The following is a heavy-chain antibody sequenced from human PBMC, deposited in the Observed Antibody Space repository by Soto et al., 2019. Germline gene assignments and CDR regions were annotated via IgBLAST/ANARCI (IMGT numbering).Heavy chain of an antibody. CDR2: ISSSSSYT. D-gene: IGHD3-22*01. J-gene: IGHJ4*02. V-gene: IGHV3-11*03. CDR3: ARSITDYYDSSGYYDDY. CDR1: GLTFSDYY. Sequence: SLKISCAASGLTFSDYYMSWIRQAPGKGLEWVSYISSSSSYTNYADSVKGRFTISRDNAKNSLYLQMNSLRAEDTAVYYCARSITDYYDSSGYYDDYWGQGTLVTVAS.